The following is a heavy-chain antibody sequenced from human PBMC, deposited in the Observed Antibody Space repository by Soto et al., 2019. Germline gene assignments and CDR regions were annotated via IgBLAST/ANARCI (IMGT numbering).Heavy chain of an antibody. CDR1: GGSISSGGYY. CDR3: ARGQGGDSPNFDY. Sequence: SETLSLTCTVSGGSISSGGYYWSWIRQHPGKGLEWIGYIYYSGSTYYNPSLKSRVTISVDTSKNQFSLKLSSVTAADTAVYYCARGQGGDSPNFDYWGQGTLVTVSS. J-gene: IGHJ4*02. V-gene: IGHV4-31*03. D-gene: IGHD1-26*01. CDR2: IYYSGST.